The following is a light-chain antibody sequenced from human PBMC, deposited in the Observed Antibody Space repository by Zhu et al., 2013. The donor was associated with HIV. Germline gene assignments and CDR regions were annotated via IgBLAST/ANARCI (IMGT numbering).Light chain of an antibody. CDR3: QQSYSAPFT. J-gene: IGKJ3*01. CDR1: QTIRSY. CDR2: TAS. Sequence: DIQMTQSPSSLSASVGDRVSITCRASQTIRSYLNWYQQKPGKAPNLLIHTASSLQSGVPSRFSGSGSGTEFTLTVSSLQPEDFAIYYCQQSYSAPFTFGPGTIVDIK. V-gene: IGKV1-39*01.